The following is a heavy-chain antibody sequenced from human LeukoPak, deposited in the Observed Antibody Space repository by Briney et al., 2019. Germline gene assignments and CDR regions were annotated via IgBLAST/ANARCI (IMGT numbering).Heavy chain of an antibody. V-gene: IGHV1-18*01. J-gene: IGHJ6*02. CDR1: GYTFTSYG. CDR2: ISVYNGNT. Sequence: ASVKVSCKASGYTFTSYGISWVRQAPGQGLEWMGGISVYNGNTKYAQKLQGRVTMTTDTSTSTAYMELRSLRSDDTAVYYCARVASYYYGSGSYSRHYYYYGMDVWGQGTTVTVSS. D-gene: IGHD3-10*01. CDR3: ARVASYYYGSGSYSRHYYYYGMDV.